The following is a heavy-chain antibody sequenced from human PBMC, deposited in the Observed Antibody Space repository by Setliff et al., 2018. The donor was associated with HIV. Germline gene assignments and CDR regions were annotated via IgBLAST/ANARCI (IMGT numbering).Heavy chain of an antibody. CDR3: ARPGRASYYYYMDV. CDR1: GFTFGDYS. V-gene: IGHV3-49*04. Sequence: PGGSLRLSCIASGFTFGDYSMSWVRQAPGRRLEWVGFIRSRGYGGTSEYAAPVKGRFTISRDDSKSIAYLQMKSLKSEDTAVYYCARPGRASYYYYMDVWGKGTTVTVSS. CDR2: IRSRGYGGTS. D-gene: IGHD3-10*01. J-gene: IGHJ6*03.